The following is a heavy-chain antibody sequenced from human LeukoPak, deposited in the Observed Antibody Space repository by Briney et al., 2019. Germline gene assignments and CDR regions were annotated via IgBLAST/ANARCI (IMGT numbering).Heavy chain of an antibody. D-gene: IGHD6-13*01. V-gene: IGHV4-39*01. CDR3: TRPPGIAAAWFDP. J-gene: IGHJ5*02. CDR2: FDNSGST. Sequence: ASETLSLTCTVSGGSISSSSYNWGWIRQPPGKGLEWIGSFDNSGSTYYNPSLKSRVTISVDTSKDQFSLKLTSVTAADTAVYYCTRPPGIAAAWFDPWGQGTLVTVSS. CDR1: GGSISSSSYN.